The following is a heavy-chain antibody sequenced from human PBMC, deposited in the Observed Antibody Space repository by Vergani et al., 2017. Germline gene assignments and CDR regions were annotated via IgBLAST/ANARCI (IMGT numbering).Heavy chain of an antibody. V-gene: IGHV4-61*09. CDR2: ILGSGTA. CDR1: GSSISSGDHC. D-gene: IGHD2-2*02. CDR3: ARGRRDCSSTSCYKMRYFGY. Sequence: QVQLQESGPGVVKPSQTLSLTCAVSGSSISSGDHCWTWIRQSAGKRLEWIGDILGSGTANYNPSFQGRVSMSVATSKNQFSLTLSSVNATDTAVYYCARGRRDCSSTSCYKMRYFGYWGQGTLVTVSS. J-gene: IGHJ4*02.